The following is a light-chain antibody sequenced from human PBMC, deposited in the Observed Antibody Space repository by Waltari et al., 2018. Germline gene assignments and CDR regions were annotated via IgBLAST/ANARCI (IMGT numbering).Light chain of an antibody. Sequence: DIQMTQSPSSLSASVGDTVPIPCRASQGISSYFNWFQQIPGKAPTLLIYAASSLESGVPARFSGSGSGTEFTRTISSLQPEDLEADYWLQHNSYPGTFGPGTKLDIK. J-gene: IGKJ3*01. CDR1: QGISSY. V-gene: IGKV1-17*01. CDR3: LQHNSYPGT. CDR2: AAS.